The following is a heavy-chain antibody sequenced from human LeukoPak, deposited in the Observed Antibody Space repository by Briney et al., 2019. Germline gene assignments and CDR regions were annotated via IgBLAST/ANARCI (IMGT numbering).Heavy chain of an antibody. CDR1: GGTFSSYA. Sequence: ASVKVSCKASGGTFSSYAISWVRQAPGQGLEWMGRIIPIFGTANYAQKFQGRVTITTDESTSTAYMELSSLRSEDTAVYYCARSRYNWNDDDYYYYMDVWGKGTTVTVSS. CDR2: IIPIFGTA. D-gene: IGHD1-20*01. V-gene: IGHV1-69*05. CDR3: ARSRYNWNDDDYYYYMDV. J-gene: IGHJ6*03.